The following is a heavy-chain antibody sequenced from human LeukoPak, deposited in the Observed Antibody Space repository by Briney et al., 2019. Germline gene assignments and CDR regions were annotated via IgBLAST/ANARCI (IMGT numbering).Heavy chain of an antibody. J-gene: IGHJ3*02. CDR3: ARYRFVVGATDSFDI. V-gene: IGHV3-30*04. Sequence: PGGSLRLSCAVSGFTFNSYAMHWVRQAPGKGLEWVAVISYEGSDQYYADSVKGRFTISRDNAKNSLYLQMNSLRAEDTALYYCARYRFVVGATDSFDIWGQGTMVTVSS. D-gene: IGHD1-26*01. CDR1: GFTFNSYA. CDR2: ISYEGSDQ.